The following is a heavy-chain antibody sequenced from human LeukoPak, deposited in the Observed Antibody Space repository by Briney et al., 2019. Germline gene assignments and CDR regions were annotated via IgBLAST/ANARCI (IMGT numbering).Heavy chain of an antibody. CDR3: ARIPTVTFFDY. CDR2: IYYSGST. J-gene: IGHJ4*02. D-gene: IGHD4-17*01. V-gene: IGHV4-39*01. CDR1: GGSISSSSYY. Sequence: SETLSLTRTVSGGSISSSSYYWGWIRQPPGKGLEWIGSIYYSGSTYYNPSLKSRVTISVDTSKNQLSLKLSSVTAADTAVYYCARIPTVTFFDYWGQGTLVTVSS.